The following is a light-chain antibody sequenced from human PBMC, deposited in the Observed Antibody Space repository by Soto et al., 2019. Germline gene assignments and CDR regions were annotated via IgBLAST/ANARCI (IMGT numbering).Light chain of an antibody. CDR1: QYINTR. CDR2: GAS. Sequence: EIVLTQSPATLSSFPGDRVTLPCRASQYINTRLAWYQHRPGQAPRLLIDGASTRATGIPARFSGSGSWTEFTLTISSLQSEDFAVYYCQQYNNWPLITFGQGTRLEIK. J-gene: IGKJ5*01. CDR3: QQYNNWPLIT. V-gene: IGKV3-15*01.